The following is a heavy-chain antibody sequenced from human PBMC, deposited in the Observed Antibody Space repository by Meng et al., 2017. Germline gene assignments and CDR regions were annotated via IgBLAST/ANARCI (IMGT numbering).Heavy chain of an antibody. CDR2: IIPIFGTA. V-gene: IGHV1-69*05. CDR3: ARVLAAAGSDAFDI. D-gene: IGHD6-13*01. Sequence: SVKVSCKASGGTFSSYAISWLRQAPGQGLEWMGGIIPIFGTANYAQKFQGRVTITTDESTSTAYMELSSLRSEDTAVYYCARVLAAAGSDAFDIWGQGTMVTVSS. CDR1: GGTFSSYA. J-gene: IGHJ3*02.